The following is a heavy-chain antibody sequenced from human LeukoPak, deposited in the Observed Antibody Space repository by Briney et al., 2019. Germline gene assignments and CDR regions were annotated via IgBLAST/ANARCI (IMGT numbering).Heavy chain of an antibody. CDR1: GGSFSGYY. CDR3: ARGLVAGAFDY. CDR2: INHSGST. V-gene: IGHV4-34*01. D-gene: IGHD6-19*01. J-gene: IGHJ4*02. Sequence: SESLSLTCAVYGGSFSGYYWSWIRQPPGKGLEWIGEINHSGSTNYNPSLKSRVTISVDTSKNQFSLKLSSVTAADTAVYYCARGLVAGAFDYWGQGTLVTVSS.